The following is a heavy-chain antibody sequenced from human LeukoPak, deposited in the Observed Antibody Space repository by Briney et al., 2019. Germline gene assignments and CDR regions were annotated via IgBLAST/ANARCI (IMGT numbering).Heavy chain of an antibody. CDR1: GFSVSSNF. CDR2: IFSGGST. J-gene: IGHJ3*02. Sequence: PGGSPRLSCAASGFSVSSNFMTWVRQAPGKGLEWLSVIFSGGSTYYADSVKGRFTISRDNSKNTLYLQMSSLRAEDTAVYFCTRGRRWDLLVSLIDASDIWGQGTMVTVSS. D-gene: IGHD4-23*01. V-gene: IGHV3-53*01. CDR3: TRGRRWDLLVSLIDASDI.